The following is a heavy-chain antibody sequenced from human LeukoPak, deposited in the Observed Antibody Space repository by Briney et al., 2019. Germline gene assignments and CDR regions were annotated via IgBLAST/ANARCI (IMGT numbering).Heavy chain of an antibody. J-gene: IGHJ6*02. Sequence: GGSLRLSCVASGFSLSISSMAWVRQAPGKGLEWISAISGEDTFYANSVKGRFTISRDNSKNTLYLQMNSLRAEDTAVYYCARDRQGYYYGMDVWGQGTTVTVSS. V-gene: IGHV3-53*01. CDR2: ISGEDT. CDR3: ARDRQGYYYGMDV. CDR1: GFSLSISS.